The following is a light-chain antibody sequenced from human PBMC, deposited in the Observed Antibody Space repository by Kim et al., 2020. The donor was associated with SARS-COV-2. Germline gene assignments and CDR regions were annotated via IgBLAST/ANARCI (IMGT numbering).Light chain of an antibody. Sequence: DIQMTQSPSSLSASIGDRVTITCRASQRISAYLNWYQQKPGKAPKLLISSASDVRSGVPSRFSGSGSGTEFTLTINGLRPEDFAVYYCQQTHSLPLTCGAGTKVDIK. J-gene: IGKJ4*01. CDR2: SAS. V-gene: IGKV1-39*01. CDR3: QQTHSLPLT. CDR1: QRISAY.